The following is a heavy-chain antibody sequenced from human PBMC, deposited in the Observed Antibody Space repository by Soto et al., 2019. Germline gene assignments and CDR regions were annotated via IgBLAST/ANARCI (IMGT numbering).Heavy chain of an antibody. CDR1: GFTFSSYG. D-gene: IGHD4-17*01. CDR3: AKDRLGLRGPFDY. V-gene: IGHV3-30*18. CDR2: ISYDGSNK. Sequence: GGSRTLSCAASGFTFSSYGMHWVRQAPGKGLEWVAVISYDGSNKYYADSVKGRFTISRDDSKNTLYLQMNSLRAEDTAVYYCAKDRLGLRGPFDYWGQGTLVTVSS. J-gene: IGHJ4*02.